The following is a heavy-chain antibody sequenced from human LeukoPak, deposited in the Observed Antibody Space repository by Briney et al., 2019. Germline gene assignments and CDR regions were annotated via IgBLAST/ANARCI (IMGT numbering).Heavy chain of an antibody. J-gene: IGHJ4*02. CDR1: GFTFSSYG. V-gene: IGHV3-30*18. Sequence: EGSLRLSCAASGFTFSSYGMHWVRQAPGKGLEWVAVISYDGPNRYYADSVKGRFTISRDDSKDTLHLQISSLRAEDTAVYYCAKEKLPSGYSFLTDYWGQGTLVTVSS. D-gene: IGHD5-18*01. CDR3: AKEKLPSGYSFLTDY. CDR2: ISYDGPNR.